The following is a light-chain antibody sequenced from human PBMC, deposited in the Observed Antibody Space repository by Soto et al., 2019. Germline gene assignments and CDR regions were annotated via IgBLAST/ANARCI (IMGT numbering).Light chain of an antibody. CDR2: RND. J-gene: IGLJ2*01. CDR3: AAWDDSLSAVV. Sequence: QSVLTQPPSASGTPGQRVTISCSGSSSNIGSNYVYWYQQFPGSAPKLLIYRNDQRPSGVPDRFSGSKSGTSAPLAISGPRSEDEADYYCAAWDDSLSAVVFGGGTKVTVL. CDR1: SSNIGSNY. V-gene: IGLV1-47*01.